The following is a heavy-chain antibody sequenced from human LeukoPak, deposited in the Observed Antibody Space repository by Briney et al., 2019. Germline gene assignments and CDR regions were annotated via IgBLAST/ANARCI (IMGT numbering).Heavy chain of an antibody. Sequence: GGSLRLSCAASGFTFSNYAMSWVRQAPGKGLEWLSTISGSGGSTYYADSVKGRFTISRDNSKNTVYLQMKSLRVEATAVYYCAKGLSAAGDHYFDYWGQGALVTVSS. CDR3: AKGLSAAGDHYFDY. CDR2: ISGSGGST. D-gene: IGHD6-13*01. CDR1: GFTFSNYA. J-gene: IGHJ4*02. V-gene: IGHV3-23*01.